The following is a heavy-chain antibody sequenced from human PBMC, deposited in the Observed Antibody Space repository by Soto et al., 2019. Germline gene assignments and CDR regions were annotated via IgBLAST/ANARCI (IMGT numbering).Heavy chain of an antibody. V-gene: IGHV4-4*02. CDR2: IYRTGST. CDR3: ASRDPGTSVDY. J-gene: IGHJ4*02. CDR1: GGSFTSSNW. D-gene: IGHD1-7*01. Sequence: QVQLQESGPGLVKPSGTLSLTCAVSGGSFTSSNWWTWFRQPPGQGLEGIGEIYRTGSTNYNPSLKSRVTISLDKSENQFSLKVTSLTAADTAVYYCASRDPGTSVDYWGQGTLVTVSS.